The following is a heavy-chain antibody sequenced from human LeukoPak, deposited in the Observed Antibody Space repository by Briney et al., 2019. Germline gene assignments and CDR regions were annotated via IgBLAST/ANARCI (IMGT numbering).Heavy chain of an antibody. Sequence: PSETLSLTCTVSGGSISSYYWSWIRQPPGKGLEWIGYIYYSGSTNYNPSLKSRVTISVDTSKNQFSLKLSSVTAADTAVYYCARSPSYYHDSSGYYYVNAFDIWGQGTMVTVSS. J-gene: IGHJ3*02. V-gene: IGHV4-59*01. D-gene: IGHD3-22*01. CDR3: ARSPSYYHDSSGYYYVNAFDI. CDR1: GGSISSYY. CDR2: IYYSGST.